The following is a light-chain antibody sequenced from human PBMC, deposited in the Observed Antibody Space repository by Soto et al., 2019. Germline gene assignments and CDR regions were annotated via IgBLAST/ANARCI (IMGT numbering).Light chain of an antibody. V-gene: IGKV3-11*01. Sequence: EIVLTQSPATLSLSPGERATLSCRASQSVSNYLAWYQQRPGQAPRLLIYDASNRATGIPARFSGSGSGTDFTLTISSLQSEDFAVYYCQQYNNWPLFGQGTKVDI. CDR2: DAS. J-gene: IGKJ1*01. CDR1: QSVSNY. CDR3: QQYNNWPL.